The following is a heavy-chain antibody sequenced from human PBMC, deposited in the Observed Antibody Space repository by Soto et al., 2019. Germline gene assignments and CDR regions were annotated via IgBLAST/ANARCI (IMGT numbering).Heavy chain of an antibody. CDR1: GDSISSSSSVNY. CDR3: TGPLYYYDDSGSDY. J-gene: IGHJ4*02. CDR2: INYSGGS. D-gene: IGHD3-22*01. Sequence: PSETLSLTCTVSGDSISSSSSVNYWGWIRQPPGEGLEWIASINYSGGSYSNPSLKSRITMSIDTSKTQFSLKVNSVTAADTAIYYCTGPLYYYDDSGSDYWGQGTLVTVSS. V-gene: IGHV4-39*01.